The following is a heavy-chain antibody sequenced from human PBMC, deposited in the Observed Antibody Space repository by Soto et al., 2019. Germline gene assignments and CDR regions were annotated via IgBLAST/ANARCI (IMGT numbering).Heavy chain of an antibody. CDR2: IIPIFGTA. V-gene: IGHV1-69*01. Sequence: QVQLVQSGAEVKKPGSSVKVSCKASGGTFSSYAISWVRQAPGQGLEWMGGIIPIFGTANYAQKFQGRVTITADESTSTAYMELSSLRSEDTAVYYCARTTTPCTNGVCYKDHYYYYYGMDVSGQGTTVTVSS. D-gene: IGHD2-8*01. CDR3: ARTTTPCTNGVCYKDHYYYYYGMDV. CDR1: GGTFSSYA. J-gene: IGHJ6*02.